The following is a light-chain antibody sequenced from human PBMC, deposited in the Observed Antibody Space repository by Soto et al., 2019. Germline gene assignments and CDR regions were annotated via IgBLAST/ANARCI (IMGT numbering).Light chain of an antibody. J-gene: IGKJ1*01. CDR2: GAS. Sequence: EIVLTQSPGTLSLSPGERATLSCRASQSVSSSYLAWYQPKPGKAPRLLIYGASSRATGIPDRFSVSGSGTDFTLPIRRLEPEDSAVYYCQQYGSSRTFGQGTKVDI. CDR1: QSVSSSY. V-gene: IGKV3-20*01. CDR3: QQYGSSRT.